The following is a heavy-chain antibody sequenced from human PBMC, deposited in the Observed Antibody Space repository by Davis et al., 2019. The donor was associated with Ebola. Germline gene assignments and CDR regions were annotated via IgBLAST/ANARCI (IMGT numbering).Heavy chain of an antibody. CDR2: SSTAGDT. J-gene: IGHJ5*02. CDR1: GFTFSSYD. Sequence: GESLKISCAASGFTFSSYDMHWVRQAAGKGLEWVSASSTAGDTYYLASVKGRFTISRDNSKNTLYLQMNSLRAEDTAVYYCAKAGYCSGGSCYFSAFDPWGQGTLVTVSS. V-gene: IGHV3-13*01. D-gene: IGHD2-15*01. CDR3: AKAGYCSGGSCYFSAFDP.